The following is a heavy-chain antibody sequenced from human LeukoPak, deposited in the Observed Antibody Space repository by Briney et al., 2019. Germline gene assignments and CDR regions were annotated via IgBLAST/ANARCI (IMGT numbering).Heavy chain of an antibody. CDR2: MNPNSGNT. D-gene: IGHD5-18*01. CDR1: GYTFARFD. Sequence: GASVKVSCKASGYTFARFDINWVRQATGQRLEWMGWMNPNSGNTGYAQKFQGRVTITRNTSISTAYMELSSLRSEDTAVYYCARGYSYGYAPYWGQGTLVTVSS. CDR3: ARGYSYGYAPY. J-gene: IGHJ4*02. V-gene: IGHV1-8*03.